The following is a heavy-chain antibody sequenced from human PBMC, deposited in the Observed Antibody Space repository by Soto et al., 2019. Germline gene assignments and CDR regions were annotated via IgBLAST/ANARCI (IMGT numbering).Heavy chain of an antibody. CDR1: GGSISSSSYY. D-gene: IGHD5-12*01. V-gene: IGHV4-39*01. CDR3: ARHGGRDGYNPGFDY. J-gene: IGHJ4*02. Sequence: QLQLQESGPGLVKPSETLSLTCTVSGGSISSSSYYWGWIRQPPGKGLEWIGSIYYSGSTYYNPSLKSRVTISVDTSKNQFSLKLSSVTAADTAVYYCARHGGRDGYNPGFDYWGQGTLVTVSS. CDR2: IYYSGST.